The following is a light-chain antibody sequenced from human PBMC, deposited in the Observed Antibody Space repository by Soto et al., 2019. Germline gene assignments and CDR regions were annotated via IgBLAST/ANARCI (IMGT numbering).Light chain of an antibody. CDR2: DAS. J-gene: IGKJ1*01. CDR3: QQYTNTNNPWM. Sequence: DIRVTQSPPTLSASVGDRVTITCRASQTTTTWMAWYQQKPGKAPKLLVYDASTLQSGVATRFSGSGSGTEFTLIISGLQPEDSATCYCQQYTNTNNPWMFGQGTKVDIK. CDR1: QTTTTW. V-gene: IGKV1-5*01.